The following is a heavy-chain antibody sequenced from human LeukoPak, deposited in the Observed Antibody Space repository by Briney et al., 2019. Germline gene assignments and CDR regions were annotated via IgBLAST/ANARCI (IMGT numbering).Heavy chain of an antibody. CDR3: ANGGRAHYYYYGMDV. J-gene: IGHJ6*02. V-gene: IGHV3-33*06. CDR2: IWYDGSNK. Sequence: PGRSLRLSCAASGFTFSSYGMHWVRQAPGKGLEWVAVIWYDGSNKYYADSVKGRFTISRDNSKNTPYLQMNSLRAEDTAVYYCANGGRAHYYYYGMDVWGQGTTVTVSS. D-gene: IGHD1-26*01. CDR1: GFTFSSYG.